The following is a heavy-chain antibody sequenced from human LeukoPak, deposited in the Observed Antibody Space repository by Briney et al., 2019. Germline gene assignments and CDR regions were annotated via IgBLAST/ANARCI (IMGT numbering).Heavy chain of an antibody. CDR3: ARGRYDSSGYQRAFDI. CDR2: INPNSGGT. J-gene: IGHJ3*02. V-gene: IGHV1-2*06. Sequence: ASVKVSCKASGYTFTGYYMHWVRQAPGQGLEWMGRINPNSGGTNYAQKFQGGVTMTRDTSISTAYMELSRLRSDDTAVYYCARGRYDSSGYQRAFDIWGQGTMVTVSS. CDR1: GYTFTGYY. D-gene: IGHD3-22*01.